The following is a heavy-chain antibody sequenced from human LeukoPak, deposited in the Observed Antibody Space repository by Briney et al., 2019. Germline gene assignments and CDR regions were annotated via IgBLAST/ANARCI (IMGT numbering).Heavy chain of an antibody. Sequence: ASVKASCKASGYTFRGNYIHWLRQAPGQGLEWMGWIDANNGDTKSAQKFQGRATMSRDTSISTAYMDLSSLSPDDAAVYYCARDPSSVTLYFFDYWGQGTLVTVSS. D-gene: IGHD4-11*01. J-gene: IGHJ4*02. V-gene: IGHV1-2*02. CDR3: ARDPSSVTLYFFDY. CDR2: IDANNGDT. CDR1: GYTFRGNY.